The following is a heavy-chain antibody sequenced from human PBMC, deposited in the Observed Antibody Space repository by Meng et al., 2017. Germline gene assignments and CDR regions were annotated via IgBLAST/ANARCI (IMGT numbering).Heavy chain of an antibody. D-gene: IGHD6-6*01. J-gene: IGHJ5*02. CDR1: GFTVRSND. CDR3: ARESMYNWFDP. V-gene: IGHV3-66*02. CDR2: IYSGGSK. Sequence: VGLVGSGGGLVQPGGSLRLACAASGFTVRSNDMCWGRQAPGKGLEWVSVIYSGGSKYYADSVKGRFTISRDNSKNTLYLQMNSLRAEDTAVYYCARESMYNWFDPWGQGTLVTVSS.